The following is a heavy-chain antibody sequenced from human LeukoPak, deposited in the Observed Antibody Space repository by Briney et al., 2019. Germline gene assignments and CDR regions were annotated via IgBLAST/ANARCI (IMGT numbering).Heavy chain of an antibody. J-gene: IGHJ4*02. CDR2: ISSSSSYI. Sequence: GGSLRLSCAASGFTFSSYSMSWVRQAPGKGLEWVSSISSSSSYIYYADSVKGRFTISRDNAKNSLYLQMNSLRAEDTAVYYCARDRDYYGSGSYFGYWGQGTLVTVSS. CDR3: ARDRDYYGSGSYFGY. D-gene: IGHD3-10*01. V-gene: IGHV3-21*01. CDR1: GFTFSSYS.